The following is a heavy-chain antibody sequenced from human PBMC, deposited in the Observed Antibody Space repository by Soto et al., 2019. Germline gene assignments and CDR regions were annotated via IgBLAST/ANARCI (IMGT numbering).Heavy chain of an antibody. CDR2: ISSSGSTI. D-gene: IGHD3-3*01. J-gene: IGHJ6*02. Sequence: EVQLVESGGGFVQPGGSLRLSCAASGFTFSSYEMNWVRQAPGKGLEWVSYISSSGSTIYYTDSVKGRFTISRDNAKNSLYLQMNSLRAEDTAVYYCARDAYDFWSGYYSYYYYGMDVWGQGTTVTVSS. CDR3: ARDAYDFWSGYYSYYYYGMDV. CDR1: GFTFSSYE. V-gene: IGHV3-48*03.